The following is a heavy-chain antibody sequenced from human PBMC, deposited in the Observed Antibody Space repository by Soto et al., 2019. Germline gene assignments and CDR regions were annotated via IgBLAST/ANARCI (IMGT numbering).Heavy chain of an antibody. D-gene: IGHD3-3*01. CDR3: ASHYDMWSGYLSPVDY. J-gene: IGHJ4*02. V-gene: IGHV3-11*01. CDR1: GYTFSDYY. Sequence: QVQLVESGGDLVKPGGSLRLSCAASGYTFSDYYMSWLRQAPGKGLEWISYIDTSGTKIYYADSVKGRFTITRDNAKNSLYLEMNSLRDEDTAVYYWASHYDMWSGYLSPVDYWGQGTLVTVSS. CDR2: IDTSGTKI.